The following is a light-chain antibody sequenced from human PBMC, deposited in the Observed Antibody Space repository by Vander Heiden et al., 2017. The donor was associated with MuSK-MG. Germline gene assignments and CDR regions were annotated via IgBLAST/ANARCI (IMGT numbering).Light chain of an antibody. CDR1: QSVSSSY. J-gene: IGKJ2*01. CDR2: SAS. CDR3: HLYGSAPPYT. Sequence: EIVLTQSPGTLSLSPGERATLSCRASQSVSSSYVAWYQQKPGQAPRLLIYSASRRPTAIPDRFSGSGSGTDFTLTISRLEPEDFAVYYCHLYGSAPPYTFGQGTKLEIK. V-gene: IGKV3-20*01.